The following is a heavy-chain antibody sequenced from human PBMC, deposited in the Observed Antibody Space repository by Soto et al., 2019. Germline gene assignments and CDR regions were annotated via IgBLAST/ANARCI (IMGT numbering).Heavy chain of an antibody. Sequence: QVQLQQSGPGLVEPSGTLSLTCAVSGGSVNSPNWWNWVRQPPETGLEWIGEMHHSGSSNYNPSLKTRLTLSVDKSINELSMNLNSVTAADTAIYYCGRANSSGSPIGSWGQGILVTVSS. D-gene: IGHD6-19*01. CDR3: GRANSSGSPIGS. V-gene: IGHV4-4*02. CDR2: MHHSGSS. CDR1: GGSVNSPNW. J-gene: IGHJ4*02.